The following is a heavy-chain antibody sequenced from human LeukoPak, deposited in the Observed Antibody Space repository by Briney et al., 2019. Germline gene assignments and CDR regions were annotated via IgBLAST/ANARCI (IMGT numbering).Heavy chain of an antibody. CDR3: ARGIYGDPVAFDS. J-gene: IGHJ4*02. V-gene: IGHV3-74*03. Sequence: GGTLRLSCAASGFTFSSFNMHWVRQAPGKGLVWVSRLKSDGSTATYADSVQGRFTISRDNARNTVHLLMSSLTVEDTGVYYCARGIYGDPVAFDSWGQGALVTVSS. CDR1: GFTFSSFN. D-gene: IGHD4-17*01. CDR2: LKSDGSTA.